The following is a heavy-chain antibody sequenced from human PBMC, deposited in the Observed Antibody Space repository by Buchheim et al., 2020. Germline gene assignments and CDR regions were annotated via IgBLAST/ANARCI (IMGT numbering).Heavy chain of an antibody. Sequence: QVQLVQSGAEVKKPGASVKVSCKASGYTFTGYYMHWVRQAPGQGLEWMGWINPNSGRTNYAQKFQGWVIMTRDTSISPAYMELSRLRSDDTAVYYCARGPMVITTPFWFDPWGQGTL. V-gene: IGHV1-2*04. CDR3: ARGPMVITTPFWFDP. CDR2: INPNSGRT. J-gene: IGHJ5*02. D-gene: IGHD3-22*01. CDR1: GYTFTGYY.